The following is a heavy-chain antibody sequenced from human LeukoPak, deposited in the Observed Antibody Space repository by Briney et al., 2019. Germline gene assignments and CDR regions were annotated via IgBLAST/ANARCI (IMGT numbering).Heavy chain of an antibody. CDR1: GGSISSHY. D-gene: IGHD3-22*01. Sequence: SETLSLTCTVSGGSISSHYWSWIRQPPGKGQEWIGYIYYSGSTNYNPSLKSRVTISVDTSKNQFSLKLSSVTAADTAVYYCARGDYYYDSSGYRKSGYYMDVWGKGTTVTVSS. J-gene: IGHJ6*03. CDR3: ARGDYYYDSSGYRKSGYYMDV. V-gene: IGHV4-59*11. CDR2: IYYSGST.